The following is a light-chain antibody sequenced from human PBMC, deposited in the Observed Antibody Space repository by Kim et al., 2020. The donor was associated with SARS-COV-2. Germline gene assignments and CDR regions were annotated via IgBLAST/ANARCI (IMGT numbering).Light chain of an antibody. V-gene: IGKV3-20*01. CDR1: QSVSSSY. Sequence: APGGRGTLSCRASQSVSSSYLAWFQQKPGQAPRLVIYGASGRATGVPDRFSGSGSGTDFTLTISRLEPEDFAVYYCQLYDRSTWTFGQGTKVDIK. CDR3: QLYDRSTWT. CDR2: GAS. J-gene: IGKJ1*01.